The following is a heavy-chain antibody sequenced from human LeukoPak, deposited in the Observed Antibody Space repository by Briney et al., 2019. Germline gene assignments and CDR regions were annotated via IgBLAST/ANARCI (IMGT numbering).Heavy chain of an antibody. D-gene: IGHD3-3*01. J-gene: IGHJ4*02. CDR2: ISGSGGST. CDR1: GFTFSSYA. V-gene: IGHV3-23*01. Sequence: GGSLRLSCAASGFTFSSYAMSWVRQAPGKGLEWVSAISGSGGSTYYADSVKGRFTISRDNSKNTLYLQMNSLRAEDTAVYYCAKDLLLQVRFLEWLGGLTGFDYWGQGTLVTVSS. CDR3: AKDLLLQVRFLEWLGGLTGFDY.